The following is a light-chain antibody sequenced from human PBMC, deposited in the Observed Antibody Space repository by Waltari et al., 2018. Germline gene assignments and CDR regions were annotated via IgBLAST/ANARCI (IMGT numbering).Light chain of an antibody. CDR2: KVS. V-gene: IGKV2-30*02. CDR3: MQGTHWPPVYT. J-gene: IGKJ2*01. Sequence: DVVMTQSPLSLPVTLGQPASISCRSSQSLVHSDGNTYLNWFQQRPGQSPRRLIYKVSNRDSGVPDRFSGSGSGTDFTLKISRVEAEDVGVYYCMQGTHWPPVYTFGQGTK. CDR1: QSLVHSDGNTY.